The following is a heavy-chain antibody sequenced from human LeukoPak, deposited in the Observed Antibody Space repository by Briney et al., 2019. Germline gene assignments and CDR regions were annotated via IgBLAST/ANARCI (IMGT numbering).Heavy chain of an antibody. J-gene: IGHJ3*02. CDR1: GGSFSGYY. V-gene: IGHV4-34*01. CDR3: ARGPARITIFGVARRDDAFDI. Sequence: SETLSLTXAVYGGSFSGYYWSWIRQPPGKGLEWIGEINHSGSTNYNPSLKSRVTISVDTSKNQFSLKLSSVTAADTAVYYCARGPARITIFGVARRDDAFDIWGQGTMVTVSS. CDR2: INHSGST. D-gene: IGHD3-3*01.